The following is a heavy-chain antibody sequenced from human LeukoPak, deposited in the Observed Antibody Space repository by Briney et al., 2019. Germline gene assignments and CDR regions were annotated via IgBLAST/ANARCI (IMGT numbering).Heavy chain of an antibody. J-gene: IGHJ4*02. CDR1: GGSFSGYY. D-gene: IGHD1-26*01. CDR2: INHSGST. V-gene: IGHV4-34*01. Sequence: PSETLSLTCAVYGGSFSGYYWSWIRQPPGKGLEWIGEINHSGSTNYNPSLKSRVTISVDTSKNQFSLKLSSVTAADTAVYYCARGTLVGATAFDYWGQGTLVTVSS. CDR3: ARGTLVGATAFDY.